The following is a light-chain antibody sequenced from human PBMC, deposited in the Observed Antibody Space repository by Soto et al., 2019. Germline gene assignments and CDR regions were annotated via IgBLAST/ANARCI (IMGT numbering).Light chain of an antibody. CDR2: DSS. V-gene: IGKV3-20*01. CDR1: QSLSSNF. J-gene: IGKJ1*01. CDR3: QQYGNSPWT. Sequence: EIVLTQSPATLSLSPGERATLSCMASQSLSSNFLAWYQQKPGQPPRLLIYDSSTRATGIPDRFSGTGSGTDFTLTISRLEPEDFAVYYCQQYGNSPWTFGQGTKVDIK.